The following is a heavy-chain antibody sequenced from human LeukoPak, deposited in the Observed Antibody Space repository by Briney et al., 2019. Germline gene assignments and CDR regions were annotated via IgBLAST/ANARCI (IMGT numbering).Heavy chain of an antibody. CDR2: ISGSGGST. V-gene: IGHV3-23*01. CDR3: ARDYYGSGSYHYYYYMDV. CDR1: GFTFSSYG. D-gene: IGHD3-10*01. Sequence: GGSLRLSCAASGFTFSSYGMSWVRQAPGKGLEWVSAISGSGGSTYYADSVKGRFTISRDNSKNTLYLQMNSLRAEDTAVYYCARDYYGSGSYHYYYYMDVWGKGTTVTISS. J-gene: IGHJ6*03.